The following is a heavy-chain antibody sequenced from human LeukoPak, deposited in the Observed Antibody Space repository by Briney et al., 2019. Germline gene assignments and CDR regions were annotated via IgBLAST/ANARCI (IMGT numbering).Heavy chain of an antibody. J-gene: IGHJ4*02. D-gene: IGHD5-12*01. Sequence: PGGSLRLSCAASGFTFDDYAMHWVRQAPGKGLEWVSGISWNSGSIGYADSVKGRFTISRDNAKNSLYLQMNSLRAEDTALYYCAKDIEDIVATAFDYWGQGTLVTVSS. CDR2: ISWNSGSI. V-gene: IGHV3-9*01. CDR1: GFTFDDYA. CDR3: AKDIEDIVATAFDY.